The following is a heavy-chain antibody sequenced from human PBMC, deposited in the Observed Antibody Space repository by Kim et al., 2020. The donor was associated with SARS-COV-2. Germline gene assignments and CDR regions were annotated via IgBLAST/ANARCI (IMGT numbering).Heavy chain of an antibody. CDR2: ISGSGEST. V-gene: IGHV3-23*01. Sequence: GGSLRLSCAASGFTFNIYAMSWVRQAPGKGLEWVSGISGSGESTTYADSVKGRFTISRDNSKNTLYLQMDRLRVDDTALYYCAEISSGSSGWFEYFQHWGQGTLVTVSS. CDR3: AEISSGSSGWFEYFQH. CDR1: GFTFNIYA. J-gene: IGHJ1*01. D-gene: IGHD6-19*01.